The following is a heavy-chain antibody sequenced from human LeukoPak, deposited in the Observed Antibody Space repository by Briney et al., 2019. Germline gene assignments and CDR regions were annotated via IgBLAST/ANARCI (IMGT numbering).Heavy chain of an antibody. CDR2: ISAYNGNT. J-gene: IGHJ3*02. CDR3: ARDYDILTGYLAPAAFDI. CDR1: GYTFTSYG. D-gene: IGHD3-9*01. Sequence: ASVKVSCKASGYTFTSYGISWVRQAPGQGPEWMGWISAYNGNTNYAQKLQGRVTMTTDTSTSTAYMELRSLRSDDTAVYYCARDYDILTGYLAPAAFDIWGQGTMVTVSS. V-gene: IGHV1-18*01.